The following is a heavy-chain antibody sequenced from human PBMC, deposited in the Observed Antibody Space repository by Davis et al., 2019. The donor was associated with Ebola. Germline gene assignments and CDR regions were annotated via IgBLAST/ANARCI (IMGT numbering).Heavy chain of an antibody. CDR1: GFIFSNYG. D-gene: IGHD3-22*01. V-gene: IGHV3-30*02. J-gene: IGHJ4*02. CDR2: LRFDGNEK. CDR3: ARRAYYYDSSGYPDY. Sequence: GESLKISCAASGFIFSNYGMHWVRQAPGKGLEWVAFLRFDGNEKYYADSVKGRFTISRDNAKNSLYLQMNSLRAEDTAVYYCARRAYYYDSSGYPDYWGQGTLVTVSS.